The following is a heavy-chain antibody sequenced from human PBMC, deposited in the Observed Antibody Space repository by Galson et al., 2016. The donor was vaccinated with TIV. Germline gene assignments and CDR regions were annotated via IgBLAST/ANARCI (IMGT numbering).Heavy chain of an antibody. D-gene: IGHD3-22*01. CDR1: GYSFTNYG. CDR2: ISTYNGYT. Sequence: SVKVSCKASGYSFTNYGIAWVRQAPGQGLEWMGWISTYNGYTDYAQKLQGRVTMTTDTSTSTAYMELRSLRSDDTPMYYCARDPTYYDANGWGHWGQVIRVVVSS. J-gene: IGHJ4*02. V-gene: IGHV1-18*01. CDR3: ARDPTYYDANGWGH.